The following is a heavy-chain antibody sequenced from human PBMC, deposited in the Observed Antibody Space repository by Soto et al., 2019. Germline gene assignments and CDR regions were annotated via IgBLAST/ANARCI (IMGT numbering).Heavy chain of an antibody. CDR2: IIPIFGTA. Sequence: QVQLVQSGAEVKKPGSSVKVSCKASGGTFSSYAISWVRQAPGQGLEWMGGIIPIFGTANYAQKFQGRVTITADKSTSTAYMALSSLRSEATAVYYCARDVRSSGWYFGNHYYYGMDVWGQGTTVTVS. CDR3: ARDVRSSGWYFGNHYYYGMDV. J-gene: IGHJ6*02. D-gene: IGHD6-19*01. V-gene: IGHV1-69*06. CDR1: GGTFSSYA.